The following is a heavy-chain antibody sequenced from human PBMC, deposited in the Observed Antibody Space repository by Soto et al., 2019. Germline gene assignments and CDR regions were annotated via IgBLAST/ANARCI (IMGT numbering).Heavy chain of an antibody. CDR3: VRAAPLRYSSYALDH. J-gene: IGHJ4*02. CDR2: INPNSGAT. D-gene: IGHD5-12*01. CDR1: GYTFTDYS. V-gene: IGHV1-2*02. Sequence: QVQLVSSGAEVKKPGASVKVSCRAPGYTFTDYSIHWGRQAPGQRLQWVGGINPNSGATEYAQKFQGRVSMTRDPSISTVYMEVKRLRSDDTARYFCVRAAPLRYSSYALDHWGQGTRVTVST.